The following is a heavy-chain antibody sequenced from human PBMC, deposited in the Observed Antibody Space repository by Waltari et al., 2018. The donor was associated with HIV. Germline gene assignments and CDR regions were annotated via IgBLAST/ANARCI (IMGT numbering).Heavy chain of an antibody. CDR3: AKDNRDPLGTLWY. Sequence: EVQLLESGGGLVQPGGSLRLSCAASGFTFSSYALSWVRQAPGKGLEGVSFMSGSGGSTYYTDTVKGRFTISRDNSKNTLDLQMNSLRAEDTAVYYCAKDNRDPLGTLWYWGQGTLVTVSS. CDR1: GFTFSSYA. V-gene: IGHV3-23*01. J-gene: IGHJ4*02. CDR2: MSGSGGST. D-gene: IGHD2-21*01.